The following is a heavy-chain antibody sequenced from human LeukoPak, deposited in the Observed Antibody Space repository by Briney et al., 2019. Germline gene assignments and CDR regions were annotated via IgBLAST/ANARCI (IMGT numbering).Heavy chain of an antibody. D-gene: IGHD3-9*01. V-gene: IGHV3-74*01. CDR1: GFTFSSYW. Sequence: PGGSLRLSCAASGFTFSSYWMHWVRQVPGKKLMWVSQIKTDGSSTIYADSVEGRFTVSRDNAKNTLYLQIHSLRVEDTAIYYCARDGPAADWALDYWGQGTLVTVSS. J-gene: IGHJ4*02. CDR3: ARDGPAADWALDY. CDR2: IKTDGSST.